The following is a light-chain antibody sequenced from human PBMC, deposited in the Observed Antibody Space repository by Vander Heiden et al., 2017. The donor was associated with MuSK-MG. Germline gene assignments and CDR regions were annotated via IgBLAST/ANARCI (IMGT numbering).Light chain of an antibody. CDR1: QSVSSSY. V-gene: IGKV3-20*01. J-gene: IGKJ1*01. Sequence: DIVLTQSPGTLSLSPGERATLSCRASQSVSSSYLAWYQQKPGQAPRLLIYGASSRATGIPDRFSGSGSGTDFTLTISRLETEDFAVYYCQQYGRSTGWTFGQGTKVEIK. CDR2: GAS. CDR3: QQYGRSTGWT.